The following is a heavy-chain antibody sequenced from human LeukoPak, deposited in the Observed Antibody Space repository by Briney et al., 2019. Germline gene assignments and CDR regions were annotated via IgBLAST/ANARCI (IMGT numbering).Heavy chain of an antibody. J-gene: IGHJ4*02. CDR3: ASGDYDLGF. D-gene: IGHD4-17*01. CDR1: RGSLSSYF. Sequence: SETLSLTRTVSRGSLSSYFWSWIRQPPGPGLRWMGYIYFSGSANYNPSLKRRVTISVDMSKNQFSLKLSSVTAADRAVYYCASGDYDLGFWGQGTLVTVSS. CDR2: IYFSGSA. V-gene: IGHV4-59*01.